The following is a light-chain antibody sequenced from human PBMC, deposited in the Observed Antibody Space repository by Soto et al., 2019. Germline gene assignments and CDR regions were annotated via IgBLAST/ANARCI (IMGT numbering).Light chain of an antibody. CDR3: QSYDSSLSALV. CDR2: TNS. V-gene: IGLV1-40*01. J-gene: IGLJ3*02. Sequence: QSVLTQPPSVSGAPGQGVTISCAGTSSNIGAGYDVHWYQQVPGTAPKLLIYTNSNRPSGVPDRFSGSKSGTSASLAITGLQAADEADYYCQSYDSSLSALVFGGGTKVTVL. CDR1: SSNIGAGYD.